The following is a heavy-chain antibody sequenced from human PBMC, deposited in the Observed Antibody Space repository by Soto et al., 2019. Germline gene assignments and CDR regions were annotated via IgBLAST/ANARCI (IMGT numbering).Heavy chain of an antibody. V-gene: IGHV4-59*08. J-gene: IGHJ3*02. CDR3: ARRGTMTSDAFDI. Sequence: YWTWIRQPPGKGLEWIGYIYNSGRTNYNPSLKSRVTISVDTSKNQFSLKVSSVTAADTAVYYCARRGTMTSDAFDIWGQGTMVTVSS. CDR2: IYNSGRT. D-gene: IGHD3-22*01. CDR1: Y.